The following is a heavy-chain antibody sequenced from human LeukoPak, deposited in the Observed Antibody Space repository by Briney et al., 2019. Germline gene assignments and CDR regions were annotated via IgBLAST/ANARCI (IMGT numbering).Heavy chain of an antibody. CDR1: GFTFNTYA. V-gene: IGHV3-23*01. CDR3: ARDSHYDSSGYYNDAFDI. Sequence: PGGSLRLSCAASGFTFNTYAMSWVRQAPGKGLEWVSGISASGGSTYYADSVKGRFTISRDNSKNTLYLQMNSLRAEDTAVYYCARDSHYDSSGYYNDAFDIWGQGTMVTVSS. J-gene: IGHJ3*02. CDR2: ISASGGST. D-gene: IGHD3-22*01.